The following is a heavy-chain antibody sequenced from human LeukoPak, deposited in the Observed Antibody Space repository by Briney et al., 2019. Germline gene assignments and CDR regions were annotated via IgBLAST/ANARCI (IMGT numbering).Heavy chain of an antibody. Sequence: GASVKVSCKASGGTFSSYAISWVRQAPGQGLEWMGRIISILGIANYAQKFQGRVTITADKSTSTAYMELSSLRSEDTAVYYCARAGGTVTATGPYYYYGMDVWGQGTTVTVSS. V-gene: IGHV1-69*04. J-gene: IGHJ6*02. CDR3: ARAGGTVTATGPYYYYGMDV. CDR2: IISILGIA. CDR1: GGTFSSYA. D-gene: IGHD4-17*01.